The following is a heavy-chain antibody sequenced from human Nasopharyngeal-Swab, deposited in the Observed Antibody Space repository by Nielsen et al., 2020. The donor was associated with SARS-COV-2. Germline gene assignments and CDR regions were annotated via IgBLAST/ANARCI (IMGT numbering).Heavy chain of an antibody. CDR3: ARDRCSGGSCSFYYYYGMDV. J-gene: IGHJ6*02. V-gene: IGHV4-4*02. Sequence: GSLRLSCTVSGGSISSSNWWSCVRQPPGKGLEWIGEIYHSGSTNYNPSLKSRVTISVDKSKNQFSLKLSSVTAADTAVYYCARDRCSGGSCSFYYYYGMDVWGQGTTVTVSS. D-gene: IGHD2-15*01. CDR1: GGSISSSNW. CDR2: IYHSGST.